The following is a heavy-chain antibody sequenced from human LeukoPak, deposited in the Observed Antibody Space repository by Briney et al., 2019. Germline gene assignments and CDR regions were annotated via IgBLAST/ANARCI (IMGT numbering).Heavy chain of an antibody. CDR2: IYYSGST. V-gene: IGHV4-39*01. CDR1: GGSISSSSYY. Sequence: SETLSLTCTVFGGSISSSSYYWGWIRQPPGKGLEWIGSIYYSGSTYYNPSLKSRVTISVDTSKNQFSLKLSSVTAADTAVYYCARGGLLEWFINWFDPWGQGTLVTVSS. J-gene: IGHJ5*02. CDR3: ARGGLLEWFINWFDP. D-gene: IGHD3-3*01.